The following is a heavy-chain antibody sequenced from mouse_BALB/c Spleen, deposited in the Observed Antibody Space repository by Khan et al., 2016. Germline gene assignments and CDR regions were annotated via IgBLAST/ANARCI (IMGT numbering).Heavy chain of an antibody. Sequence: EVQLQESGGDLVKPGGSLKLSCAASGFTFSSYGMSWVRQTPDKRLEWVATISSGGSYTYYPDSVKGRFTISRDNAKNTLYLQMSSLKSEDTAMYYCARYDYFDYWGQGTTLTVSS. CDR1: GFTFSSYG. D-gene: IGHD2-14*01. CDR3: ARYDYFDY. CDR2: ISSGGSYT. V-gene: IGHV5-6*01. J-gene: IGHJ2*01.